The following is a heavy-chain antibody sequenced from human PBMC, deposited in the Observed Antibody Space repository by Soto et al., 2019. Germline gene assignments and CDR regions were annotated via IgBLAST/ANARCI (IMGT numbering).Heavy chain of an antibody. CDR2: IIPIFGTA. D-gene: IGHD4-17*01. CDR1: GGTFSSYA. V-gene: IGHV1-69*01. J-gene: IGHJ6*02. CDR3: ARDSGGTTVAFGMDV. Sequence: QVQLVQSGAEVKKPGSSVTVSCRASGGTFSSYAISWVRQAPGQGLEWMGGIIPIFGTATYAQKFQGRVTITADESTSTAYMELSSLRSEDTAVYYCARDSGGTTVAFGMDVWGQGTTVTVSS.